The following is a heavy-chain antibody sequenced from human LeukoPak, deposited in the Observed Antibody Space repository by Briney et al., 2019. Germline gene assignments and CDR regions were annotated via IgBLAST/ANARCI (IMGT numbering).Heavy chain of an antibody. V-gene: IGHV3-48*03. CDR2: ISSSGSTI. CDR1: GFTFSSYE. Sequence: GSLRLSCAASGFTFSSYEMNWVRQAPGKGLEWVSYISSSGSTIYYADSVKGRFTISRDNAKNSLYLQMNSLRAEDTAVYYCARGITTIKKDAFDIWGQGTMVTVSS. J-gene: IGHJ3*02. CDR3: ARGITTIKKDAFDI. D-gene: IGHD3-22*01.